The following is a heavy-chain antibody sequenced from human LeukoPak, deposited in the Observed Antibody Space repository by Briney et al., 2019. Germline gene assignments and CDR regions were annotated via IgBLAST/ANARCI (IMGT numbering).Heavy chain of an antibody. CDR2: IYYSGRT. V-gene: IGHV4-31*03. Sequence: PSQTLSLTCTVSGGSISSGGYYWSWIRQHPGKGLEWIGYIYYSGRTYYNPSLKSRVTISADTSKNQFSLKLSSVTAADTAVYYCARRGDSSGAAFDIWGQGTMVTVSS. CDR3: ARRGDSSGAAFDI. D-gene: IGHD3-22*01. CDR1: GGSISSGGYY. J-gene: IGHJ3*02.